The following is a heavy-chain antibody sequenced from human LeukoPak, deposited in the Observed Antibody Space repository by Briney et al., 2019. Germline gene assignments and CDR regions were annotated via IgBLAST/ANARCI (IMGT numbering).Heavy chain of an antibody. V-gene: IGHV3-30*04. CDR2: ISNDGTKK. J-gene: IGHJ6*03. CDR3: ARGPEFFLWLGSYMDV. Sequence: GGSLRLSCAASGFIFNNYAMHWVRQAPGKGLEWVAVISNDGTKKNYADSVKGRCIISRDNSKNMLYLEMNSLRAEDTAVYYCARGPEFFLWLGSYMDVWGKGTTVTISS. CDR1: GFIFNNYA. D-gene: IGHD6-19*01.